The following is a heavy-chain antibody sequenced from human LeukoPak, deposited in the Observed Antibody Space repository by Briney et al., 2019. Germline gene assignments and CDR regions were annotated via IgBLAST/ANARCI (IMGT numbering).Heavy chain of an antibody. CDR3: AREGGARDYYYYYYMDV. J-gene: IGHJ6*03. CDR1: GGTFTSYD. D-gene: IGHD4-17*01. CDR2: MNPNSGNT. V-gene: IGHV1-8*01. Sequence: ASVKVSCKASGGTFTSYDINWVRQATGQGLEWMGWMNPNSGNTGYAQKFQGRVTMTRNTSISTAYMELSSLRSEDTAVYYCAREGGARDYYYYYYMDVWGKGTTVTVSS.